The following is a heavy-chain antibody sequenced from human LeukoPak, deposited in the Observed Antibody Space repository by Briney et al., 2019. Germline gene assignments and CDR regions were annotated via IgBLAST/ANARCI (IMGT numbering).Heavy chain of an antibody. V-gene: IGHV1-69*01. CDR2: IIPIFGTA. J-gene: IGHJ5*02. D-gene: IGHD6-25*01. CDR3: ARDQGGMAAAVVWFDP. Sequence: SVKVSCKASGGTFSSYAISWVRQAPGQGLEWMGGIIPIFGTANYAQKFQGRVTITADESTSTAYMELSSLRSEDTAVYYCARDQGGMAAAVVWFDPWGQGTLVTVSS. CDR1: GGTFSSYA.